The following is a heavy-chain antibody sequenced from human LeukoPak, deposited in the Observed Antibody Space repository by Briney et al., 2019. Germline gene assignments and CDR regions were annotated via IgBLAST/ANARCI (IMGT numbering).Heavy chain of an antibody. J-gene: IGHJ4*02. D-gene: IGHD5-12*01. Sequence: ASVKVSCKASGYTFTGYYMHWVRQAPGQGLEWMGWTNPNSGGTNYAQKFQGRVTMTRDTSISTAYMELSRLRSDDTAVYYCARTSVSSGYYGYDIYFDYWGQGTLVTVSS. CDR3: ARTSVSSGYYGYDIYFDY. CDR2: TNPNSGGT. V-gene: IGHV1-2*02. CDR1: GYTFTGYY.